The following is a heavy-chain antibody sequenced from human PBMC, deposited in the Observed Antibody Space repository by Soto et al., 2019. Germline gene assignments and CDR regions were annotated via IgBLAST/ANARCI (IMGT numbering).Heavy chain of an antibody. D-gene: IGHD2-21*01. CDR2: IDTSGDAM. V-gene: IGHV3-48*03. CDR3: ARESIGCGGDCLDY. J-gene: IGHJ4*02. CDR1: GFTFSNYE. Sequence: GGSLRLSCAVSGFTFSNYEWNWVRQAPGKGLEWISYIDTSGDAMFYADSVKGRFAVSRDNTMNSLYLQMNSLRAEDTAAYYCARESIGCGGDCLDYWGQGTLVTVSS.